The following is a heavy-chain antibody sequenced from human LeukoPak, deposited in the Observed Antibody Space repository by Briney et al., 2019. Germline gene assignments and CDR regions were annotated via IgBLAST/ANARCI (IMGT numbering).Heavy chain of an antibody. CDR1: GDSITKKNYF. J-gene: IGHJ4*01. CDR3: ARDRDVDDFDY. Sequence: PSETPSLTCTISGDSITKKNYFWGWIRQPPGKGLEWIVSMSYSGKIYYNPSLKSRVTISIDTSKNQLSLKLNSVTAADTAVYHCARDRDVDDFDYWGRGTLVIVSS. CDR2: MSYSGKI. D-gene: IGHD2-15*01. V-gene: IGHV4-39*07.